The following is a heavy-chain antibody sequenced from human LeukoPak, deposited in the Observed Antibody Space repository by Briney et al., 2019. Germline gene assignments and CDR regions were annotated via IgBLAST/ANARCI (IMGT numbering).Heavy chain of an antibody. CDR2: IRNVGNDK. Sequence: GGSLRLSCAASGFTFDCCGMHWVRQAPGKGLEWVAFIRNVGNDKYYADSVKGRFTISRDNSKNTLYLQMNSLRAEDTAVYYCAKRDIVATTFDYWGQGTLVTVSS. V-gene: IGHV3-30*02. CDR3: AKRDIVATTFDY. J-gene: IGHJ4*02. D-gene: IGHD5-12*01. CDR1: GFTFDCCG.